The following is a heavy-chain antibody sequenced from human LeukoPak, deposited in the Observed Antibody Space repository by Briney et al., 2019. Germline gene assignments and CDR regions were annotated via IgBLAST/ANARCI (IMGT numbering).Heavy chain of an antibody. Sequence: SVKVSCKASGGTFSTYAISWVRQAPGQGLEWMGGIIPIFDTAPYSQKFQGRVTITADGSTSTVYMELNSLTSEDTAVYYCARGAVDYWGQGTLVTVSS. CDR1: GGTFSTYA. J-gene: IGHJ4*02. CDR2: IIPIFDTA. V-gene: IGHV1-69*13. CDR3: ARGAVDY.